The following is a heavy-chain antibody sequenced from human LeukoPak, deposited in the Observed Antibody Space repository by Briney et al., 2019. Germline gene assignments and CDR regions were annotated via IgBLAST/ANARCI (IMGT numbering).Heavy chain of an antibody. CDR2: ISGSGGST. CDR1: GFTFSSYA. V-gene: IGHV3-23*01. D-gene: IGHD3-3*01. Sequence: GGSLRPSCAASGFTFSSYAMSWVRQAPGKGLEWVSAISGSGGSTYYADSVKGRFTIPRDNSKNTLYLQMNSLRAEDTAVYYCARRGDFWSGYGAFDIWGQGTMVTVSS. CDR3: ARRGDFWSGYGAFDI. J-gene: IGHJ3*02.